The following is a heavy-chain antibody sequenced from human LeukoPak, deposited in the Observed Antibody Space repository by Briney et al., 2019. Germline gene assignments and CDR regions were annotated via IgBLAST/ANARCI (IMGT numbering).Heavy chain of an antibody. D-gene: IGHD6-13*01. CDR3: ARGRYSRSPPDY. CDR2: IRAYNGNT. J-gene: IGHJ4*02. Sequence: ASVKVSCKASGYTFTKYGISWGRQAPGQGLEWMGWIRAYNGNTNFAQKLQGRVTMTTDRSTSTAYMELRSLRPDDAAMYYCARGRYSRSPPDYWGRGPLVTVS. CDR1: GYTFTKYG. V-gene: IGHV1-18*04.